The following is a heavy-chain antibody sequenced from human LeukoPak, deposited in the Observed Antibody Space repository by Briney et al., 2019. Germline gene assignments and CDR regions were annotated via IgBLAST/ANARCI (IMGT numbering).Heavy chain of an antibody. D-gene: IGHD3-10*01. CDR3: ARAGPNYGSGSYLDY. J-gene: IGHJ4*02. V-gene: IGHV3-53*01. CDR2: IYSGGST. CDR1: GFTVSSNY. Sequence: GGSLRLSCAASGFTVSSNYMSWVRQAPGKGLEWVSVIYSGGSTYYADSVKGRFTISRDNSKNTLYLQMNSLRAEDTAVYYCARAGPNYGSGSYLDYWGQGTLVTVSS.